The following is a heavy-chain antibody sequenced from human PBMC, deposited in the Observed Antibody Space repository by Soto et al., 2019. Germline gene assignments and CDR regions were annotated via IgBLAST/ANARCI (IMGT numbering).Heavy chain of an antibody. CDR3: ARDKYSNYGYYYYGMDV. V-gene: IGHV1-2*02. CDR1: GYTFTGYY. D-gene: IGHD4-4*01. J-gene: IGHJ6*02. Sequence: ASVKVSCKASGYTFTGYYMHWVRQAPGQGLEWMGWINPNSGGTNYAQKFQGRVTMTRDTSISTAYMELSRLRSDDTAVYYCARDKYSNYGYYYYGMDVWRQRTTVTVSS. CDR2: INPNSGGT.